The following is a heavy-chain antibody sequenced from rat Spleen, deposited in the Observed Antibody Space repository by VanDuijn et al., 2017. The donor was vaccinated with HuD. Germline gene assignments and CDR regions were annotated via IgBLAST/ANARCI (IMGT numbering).Heavy chain of an antibody. CDR3: ARGALSYFDY. CDR1: GLSFSNYD. CDR2: ISYEGTAT. D-gene: IGHD3-1*01. V-gene: IGHV5-25*01. Sequence: EVHLVESGGGLVQPGRSMKLSCAASGLSFSNYDMAWVRQAPTKGLEWVASISYEGTATYYRDSVKGRFTLSRDNAKSTLYLQMDSLRSEDTATYYCARGALSYFDYWGQGVMVTVSS. J-gene: IGHJ2*01.